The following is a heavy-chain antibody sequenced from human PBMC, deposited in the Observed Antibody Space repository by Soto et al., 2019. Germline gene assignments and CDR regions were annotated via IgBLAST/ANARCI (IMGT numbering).Heavy chain of an antibody. CDR3: ARSRYYYDSSGYYYDHAFDI. CDR2: IYPGDSDT. D-gene: IGHD3-22*01. J-gene: IGHJ3*02. Sequence: GESLKISCKGSGYSFTSYWIGWVRQMPGKGLEWMGIIYPGDSDTRYSPSFQGQVTISADKSISTAYLQWSSLKASDTAMYYCARSRYYYDSSGYYYDHAFDIWGQGTMVTVSS. CDR1: GYSFTSYW. V-gene: IGHV5-51*01.